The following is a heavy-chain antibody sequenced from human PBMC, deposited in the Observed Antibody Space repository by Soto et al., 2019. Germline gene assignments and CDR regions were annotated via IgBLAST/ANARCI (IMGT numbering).Heavy chain of an antibody. Sequence: GGSLRLSCPAYGFTFSSYSMNWVRQAPGKGLEWVSSISSSSSYIYYADSVKGRLTISRDNATNSLYLQMNSLRADDTAVYFCARVGDIVVVVAATSDAFDIWGQGTMGTVSS. CDR1: GFTFSSYS. J-gene: IGHJ3*02. V-gene: IGHV3-21*01. CDR2: ISSSSSYI. D-gene: IGHD2-15*01. CDR3: ARVGDIVVVVAATSDAFDI.